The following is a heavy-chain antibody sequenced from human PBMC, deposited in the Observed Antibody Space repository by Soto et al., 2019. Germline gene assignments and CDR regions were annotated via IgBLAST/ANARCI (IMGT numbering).Heavy chain of an antibody. V-gene: IGHV1-69*18. Sequence: QVQLVQSGAEVMKPGSSVRASCKASGGSFSKYVINWLGQAPGKGLEWMGTIIPVFGKANYAQTFQGRATITADESTSTAYMELSSLTSEDTAVYYCAREDKVPTAVFDYWGQGTLVTVSS. CDR1: GGSFSKYV. J-gene: IGHJ4*02. CDR3: AREDKVPTAVFDY. D-gene: IGHD6-13*01. CDR2: IIPVFGKA.